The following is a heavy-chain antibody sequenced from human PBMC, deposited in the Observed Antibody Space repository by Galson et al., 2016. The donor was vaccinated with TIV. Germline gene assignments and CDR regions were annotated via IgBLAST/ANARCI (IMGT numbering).Heavy chain of an antibody. V-gene: IGHV1-2*02. Sequence: SVKVSCKASGYTFTDYYIHWVRQAPGQGLEWTGWINPKSGDTKYAQKFEGRVTMTRDTSISTVFMELSSLIYDDTAVFYCARERHMDYWGQGTLVTVSS. CDR3: ARERHMDY. CDR2: INPKSGDT. J-gene: IGHJ4*02. CDR1: GYTFTDYY.